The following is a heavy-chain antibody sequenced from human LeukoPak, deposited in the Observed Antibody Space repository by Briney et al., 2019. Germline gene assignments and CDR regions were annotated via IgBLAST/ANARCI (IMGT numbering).Heavy chain of an antibody. CDR3: ARAPYYYDSSGYDY. CDR1: GFTFSSYS. J-gene: IGHJ4*02. CDR2: IKQDGSEK. Sequence: PGGSLRLSCAASGFTFSSYSMNWVRQAPGKGLEWVANIKQDGSEKYYVDSVKGRFTISRDNAKNSLYLQMNSLRAEDTAVYYCARAPYYYDSSGYDYWGQGTLVTVSS. V-gene: IGHV3-7*01. D-gene: IGHD3-22*01.